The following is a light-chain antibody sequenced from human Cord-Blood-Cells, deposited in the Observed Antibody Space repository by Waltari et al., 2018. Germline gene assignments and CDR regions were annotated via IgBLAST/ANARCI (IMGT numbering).Light chain of an antibody. Sequence: QSALTQPASVSGSPGQSITISCTATSSDVGGYNYVSSYQQHPGKAPKLRIYDVSNRPSGVSNRFSGSKSGNTASLTISGLQAEDEADYYCSSYTSSSTLVFGTGTKVTVL. V-gene: IGLV2-14*01. CDR3: SSYTSSSTLV. CDR2: DVS. CDR1: SSDVGGYNY. J-gene: IGLJ1*01.